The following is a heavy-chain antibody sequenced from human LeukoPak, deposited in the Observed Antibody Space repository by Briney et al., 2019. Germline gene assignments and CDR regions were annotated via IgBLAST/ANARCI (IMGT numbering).Heavy chain of an antibody. D-gene: IGHD2-15*01. Sequence: ASVKVSCKASGYTFTSYYMHWVRQAPGQGLEWMGIINPSGGSTSYAQKFQGRVTMTRDTSTSTVYMELSSLRSEDTAVYYCARVGCSGGSCYYYFDYWGQGTLVTVSS. CDR2: INPSGGST. V-gene: IGHV1-46*01. J-gene: IGHJ4*02. CDR1: GYTFTSYY. CDR3: ARVGCSGGSCYYYFDY.